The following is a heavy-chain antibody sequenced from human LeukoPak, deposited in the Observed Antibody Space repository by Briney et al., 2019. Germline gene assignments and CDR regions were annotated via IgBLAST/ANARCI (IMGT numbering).Heavy chain of an antibody. J-gene: IGHJ3*02. CDR2: INHSGST. CDR1: GGSFSGYY. CDR3: ARANVLRYFDWLVRLNAFDI. Sequence: PSETLSLTCAVYGGSFSGYYWSWIRQPPGKGLEWIGEINHSGSTNYNPSLKSRVTISVDTSKNQFSLKLSSVTAADTAVYYCARANVLRYFDWLVRLNAFDIWGQGTMVTVSS. D-gene: IGHD3-9*01. V-gene: IGHV4-34*01.